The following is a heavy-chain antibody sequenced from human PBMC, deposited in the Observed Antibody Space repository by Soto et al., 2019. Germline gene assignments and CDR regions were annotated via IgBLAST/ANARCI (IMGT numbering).Heavy chain of an antibody. CDR1: GYTFTSYG. J-gene: IGHJ4*02. CDR2: ISAYNGNT. Sequence: GASVKVSCKASGYTFTSYGISWVRQAPGQRLERMGWISAYNGNTNYAQKLQGRVTMTTDTSTSTAYMELRSLRSDDTAVYYCARDYRYCSGGSCYEFPSPFDYWGQGTLVTVSS. CDR3: ARDYRYCSGGSCYEFPSPFDY. D-gene: IGHD2-15*01. V-gene: IGHV1-18*01.